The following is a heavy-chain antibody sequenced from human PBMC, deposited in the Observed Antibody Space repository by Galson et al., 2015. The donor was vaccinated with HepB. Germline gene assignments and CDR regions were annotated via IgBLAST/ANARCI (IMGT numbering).Heavy chain of an antibody. CDR1: GSGFTTHW. Sequence: QSGAEVKEPGESLKISCKGSGSGFTTHWIGWVRQMPGKGLEWMGVIYPGDSDTTYTPSFQGQVTISVDNSINTAYLQWSSLKASDTAMYFCVRLGQPLLYQGNWFDPWGQGTLVTVSS. CDR3: VRLGQPLLYQGNWFDP. D-gene: IGHD2-2*02. CDR2: IYPGDSDT. J-gene: IGHJ5*02. V-gene: IGHV5-51*01.